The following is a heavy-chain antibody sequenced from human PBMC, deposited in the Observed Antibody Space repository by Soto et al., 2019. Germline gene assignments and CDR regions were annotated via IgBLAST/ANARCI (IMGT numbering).Heavy chain of an antibody. CDR1: GASVRSGDYY. V-gene: IGHV4-30-4*02. CDR2: IYNSGGS. J-gene: IGHJ4*02. D-gene: IGHD4-17*01. Sequence: PSDTLSLTCSVSGASVRSGDYYWSCIRQAPGKGLEWIGYIYNSGGSYYNPSLKGRLTISIDTSKNQFSLKLNSVTAADTAIYYCVGTGTTDDYWGRGTLVTVS. CDR3: VGTGTTDDY.